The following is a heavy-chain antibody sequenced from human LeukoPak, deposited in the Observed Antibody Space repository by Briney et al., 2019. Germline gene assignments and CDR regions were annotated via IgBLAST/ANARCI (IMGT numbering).Heavy chain of an antibody. D-gene: IGHD3-10*01. CDR2: MNPNSGNT. CDR1: GYTFTNYD. Sequence: GASVKVSCKASGYTFTNYDINWVRQATGQGLEWMGWMNPNSGNTGCAQKFQGRVTMTRNTSISTAYMELSSLRSEDTAVYYCARGVRFYGSGSYTRGYYYYYMDVWGKGTTVTISS. J-gene: IGHJ6*03. V-gene: IGHV1-8*01. CDR3: ARGVRFYGSGSYTRGYYYYYMDV.